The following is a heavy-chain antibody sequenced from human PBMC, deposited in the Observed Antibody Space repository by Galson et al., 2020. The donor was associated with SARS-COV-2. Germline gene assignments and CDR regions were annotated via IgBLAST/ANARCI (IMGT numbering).Heavy chain of an antibody. J-gene: IGHJ6*03. CDR1: GGTFSSYA. D-gene: IGHD2-2*02. V-gene: IGHV1-69*13. CDR3: ARGGWVVVPAAIPNQYDYYYMDV. Sequence: SVKVSCKASGGTFSSYAISWVRQAPGQGLEWMGGIIPIFGTANYAQKFQGRVTITADESMSTAYMELSSLRSEDTAVYYCARGGWVVVPAAIPNQYDYYYMDVWGKGTTVTVS. CDR2: IIPIFGTA.